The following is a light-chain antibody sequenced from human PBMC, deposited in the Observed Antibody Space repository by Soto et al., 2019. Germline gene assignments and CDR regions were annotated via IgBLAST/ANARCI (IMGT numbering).Light chain of an antibody. J-gene: IGKJ1*01. CDR2: ATS. CDR3: LQDYNYPQT. CDR1: QSIDSY. Sequence: DSQMAQSPSSLTAFVGDRGTIACRASQSIDSYLNWYQQKPGKAPKLLIYATSSLQSGVPSRFSGSGSGTDFTLTISSLQPEDFATYYCLQDYNYPQTFGQGTKV. V-gene: IGKV1-39*01.